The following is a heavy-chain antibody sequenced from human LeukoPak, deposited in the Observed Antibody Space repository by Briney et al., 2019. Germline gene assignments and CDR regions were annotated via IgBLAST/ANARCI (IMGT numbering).Heavy chain of an antibody. CDR2: ISSRSSSI. CDR3: ARDLNHYYDGTFTAPRTDDY. D-gene: IGHD3-22*01. CDR1: GFNFSASG. J-gene: IGHJ4*02. Sequence: PGGSLRLSCAASGFNFSASGMNWVRQAPGKGLEWVSWISSRSSSIYYADSVKGRFTISRDNAKNSLFLQMNSLRVEDTAVYYCARDLNHYYDGTFTAPRTDDYWGQGTLVTVSS. V-gene: IGHV3-48*01.